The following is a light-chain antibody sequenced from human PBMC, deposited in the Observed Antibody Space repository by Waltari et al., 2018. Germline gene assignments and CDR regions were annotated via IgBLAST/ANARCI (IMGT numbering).Light chain of an antibody. CDR2: DAS. V-gene: IGKV3-20*01. J-gene: IGKJ1*01. CDR3: QKYVRLPAT. Sequence: CRASQSVSRALAWYQQKPGQAPRLLIYDASTRATGTPDRFSGSGSGTDFSLTISRLEPEDFAVYYCQKYVRLPATFGQGTKVEIK. CDR1: QSVSRA.